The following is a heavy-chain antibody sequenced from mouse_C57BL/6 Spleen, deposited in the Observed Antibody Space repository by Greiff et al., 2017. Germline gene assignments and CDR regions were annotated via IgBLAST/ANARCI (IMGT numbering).Heavy chain of an antibody. CDR3: ARYEGDPYFDY. J-gene: IGHJ2*01. Sequence: EVKLMESGGGLVQPGGSLSLSCAASGFTFTDYYMSWVRQPPGKALEWLGFIRNKANGYTTEYSASVKGRFTISRDNSQSILYLQMNALRAEDSATYYCARYEGDPYFDYWGQGTTLTVSS. D-gene: IGHD3-3*01. V-gene: IGHV7-3*01. CDR2: IRNKANGYTT. CDR1: GFTFTDYY.